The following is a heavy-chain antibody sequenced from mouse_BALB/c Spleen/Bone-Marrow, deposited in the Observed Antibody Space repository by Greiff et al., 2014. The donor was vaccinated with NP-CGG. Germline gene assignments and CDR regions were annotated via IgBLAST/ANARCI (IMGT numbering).Heavy chain of an antibody. CDR2: ISSGSNSI. D-gene: IGHD4-1*01. V-gene: IGHV5-17*02. J-gene: IGHJ2*01. CDR3: TRGGNWDDLDY. CDR1: GFTFSSFG. Sequence: EVQRVESGGGLVQPGGSRKLSCAASGFTFSSFGMHWVRQAPEKGLEWVAHISSGSNSIFYADTVKGRFTISRDNPKNTLFLQMTSLRSEDTAMYYCTRGGNWDDLDYWGQGTTLTVSS.